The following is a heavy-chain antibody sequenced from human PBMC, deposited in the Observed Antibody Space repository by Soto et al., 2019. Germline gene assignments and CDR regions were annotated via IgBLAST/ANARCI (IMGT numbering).Heavy chain of an antibody. V-gene: IGHV4-4*02. CDR1: GGSISSSNW. J-gene: IGHJ6*02. CDR2: IYHSGST. D-gene: IGHD2-2*01. Sequence: SETLSLTCAVSGGSISSSNWWSWVRQPPGKGLEWIGEIYHSGSTNYNPSLKSRVTISVDKSKNQFSLKLSSVTAADTAVYYCARGGRYCSSTSCYYYGMDVWGQGTTVTVSS. CDR3: ARGGRYCSSTSCYYYGMDV.